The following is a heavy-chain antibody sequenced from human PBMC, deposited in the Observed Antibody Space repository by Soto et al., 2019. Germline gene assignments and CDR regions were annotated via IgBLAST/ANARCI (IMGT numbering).Heavy chain of an antibody. CDR3: ARDVAMPTGLGLGY. CDR2: ISNDGSKK. V-gene: IGHV3-30*03. CDR1: GFAFTNYG. J-gene: IGHJ4*02. Sequence: VQVVESGGGVVQPGTSLRLSCAASGFAFTNYGIHWVRQAPGKGLEWVAHISNDGSKKFYGDSVKGRFTISRDNSENTVYLQMTSLRPDDTAVFYCARDVAMPTGLGLGYWGQGTLVTVSS. D-gene: IGHD6-19*01.